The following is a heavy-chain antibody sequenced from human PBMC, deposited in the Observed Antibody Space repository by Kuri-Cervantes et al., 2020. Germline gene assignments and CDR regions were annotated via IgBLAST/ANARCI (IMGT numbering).Heavy chain of an antibody. CDR2: IIPIFGTA. V-gene: IGHV1-69*01. Sequence: VKVSCKASGYTFTSYAMHWVRQAPGQRLEWMGGIIPIFGTANYAQKFQGRVTITADESTSTAYMELGSLRSEDTAVYYCARVQVLLWFGADPWGQGTLVTVSS. J-gene: IGHJ5*02. D-gene: IGHD3-10*01. CDR1: GYTFTSYA. CDR3: ARVQVLLWFGADP.